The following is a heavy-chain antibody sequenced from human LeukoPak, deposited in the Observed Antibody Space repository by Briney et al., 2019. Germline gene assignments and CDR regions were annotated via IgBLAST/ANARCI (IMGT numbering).Heavy chain of an antibody. Sequence: PGGSLRLSCAASGFTFSSYNMNWVRQAPGKGLEWVSSISSSSSYIYYADSVKGRFTISRDNAKNSLYLQMNSLRAEDTAAYYCAREASSALRFLEWLPEIDFDYWGQGTLVTVSS. J-gene: IGHJ4*02. CDR2: ISSSSSYI. D-gene: IGHD3-3*01. V-gene: IGHV3-21*01. CDR1: GFTFSSYN. CDR3: AREASSALRFLEWLPEIDFDY.